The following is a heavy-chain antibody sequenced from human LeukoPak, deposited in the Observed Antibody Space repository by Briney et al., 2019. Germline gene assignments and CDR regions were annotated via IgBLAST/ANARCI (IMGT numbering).Heavy chain of an antibody. Sequence: GGSLRLSCAASGVTVSSNYMSWVRQAPGKGLEWVSVIYSGGSTYYADSVKGRFTISRDNSKNTLYLQMNSLRAEDTAVYYCARAPFLIAARPRSAFDIWGQGTMVTVSS. CDR3: ARAPFLIAARPRSAFDI. J-gene: IGHJ3*02. V-gene: IGHV3-53*01. CDR1: GVTVSSNY. D-gene: IGHD6-6*01. CDR2: IYSGGST.